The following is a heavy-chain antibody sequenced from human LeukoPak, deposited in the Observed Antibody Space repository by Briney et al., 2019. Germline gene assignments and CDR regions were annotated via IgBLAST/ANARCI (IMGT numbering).Heavy chain of an antibody. CDR2: INSDGSST. D-gene: IGHD2-21*02. CDR1: GFTFSSYW. CDR3: ASAYCGGDCYSA. Sequence: GSLRLSCAASGFTFSSYWMHWVRQAPGKGLVWVSRINSDGSSTSYADSVKGRFTISRDNAKNTLYLQMNSLRAEDTAFYYCASAYCGGDCYSAWGQGTLVTVSS. V-gene: IGHV3-74*01. J-gene: IGHJ4*02.